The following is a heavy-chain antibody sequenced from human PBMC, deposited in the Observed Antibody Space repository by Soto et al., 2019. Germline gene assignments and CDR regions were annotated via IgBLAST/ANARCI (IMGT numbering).Heavy chain of an antibody. CDR2: ISWNSGSI. CDR1: GFTFDDYA. D-gene: IGHD3-10*01. J-gene: IGHJ6*02. Sequence: EVQLVESGGGLVQPGRSLRLSCAASGFTFDDYAMHWVRQAPGKGLEWVSGISWNSGSIGYADSVKGRFTISRDNAKNSLYLQMNSLRAQDTALYYCAKDMRSGSGKEGCYYYYGMDVSGQGTTVTASS. V-gene: IGHV3-9*01. CDR3: AKDMRSGSGKEGCYYYYGMDV.